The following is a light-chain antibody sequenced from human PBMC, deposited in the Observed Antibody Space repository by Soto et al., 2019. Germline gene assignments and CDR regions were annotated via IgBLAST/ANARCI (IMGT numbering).Light chain of an antibody. J-gene: IGKJ2*01. CDR2: KTS. V-gene: IGKV1-5*03. CDR3: QQDNSYPYT. CDR1: QSFNTW. Sequence: DVQMTQAPSSLSPSVGDRVTITCRASQSFNTWLAWYQQKPGKAPKLLIYKTSILESGVPSRFSGSGSGTEFTLTISSLQPEDSATYYWQQDNSYPYTFCQGTKLEIK.